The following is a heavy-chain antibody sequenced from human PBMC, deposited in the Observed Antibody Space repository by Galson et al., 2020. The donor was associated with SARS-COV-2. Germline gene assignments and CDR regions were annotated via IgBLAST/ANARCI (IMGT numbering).Heavy chain of an antibody. CDR3: ARWSGSALDY. CDR1: GFTFSSYA. CDR2: ISYDGSNK. Sequence: GGSLRLSCAASGFTFSSYAMHWVHQAPGKGLEWVAVISYDGSNKYYADSVKGRFTISRDNSKNTLYLQMNSLRAEDTAVYYCARWSGSALDYWGQGTLVTVSS. D-gene: IGHD1-26*01. J-gene: IGHJ4*02. V-gene: IGHV3-30-3*01.